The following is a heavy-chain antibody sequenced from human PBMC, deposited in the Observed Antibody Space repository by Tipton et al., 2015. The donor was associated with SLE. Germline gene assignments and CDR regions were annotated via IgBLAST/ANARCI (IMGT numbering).Heavy chain of an antibody. CDR1: GSIIETSPDC. V-gene: IGHV4-39*07. CDR2: ICYTGNA. J-gene: IGHJ6*03. D-gene: IGHD3-22*01. Sequence: PGLVKPSETLSLSCSVSGSIIETSPDCWGWIRQSPGSGLVWIGSICYTGNAYYNPSLESRVTISRDTPKNQFSLRLSSATAADSAVYYCARVGHGFDSSGYNSHYYYYMDVWGKGTTVTVSS. CDR3: ARVGHGFDSSGYNSHYYYYMDV.